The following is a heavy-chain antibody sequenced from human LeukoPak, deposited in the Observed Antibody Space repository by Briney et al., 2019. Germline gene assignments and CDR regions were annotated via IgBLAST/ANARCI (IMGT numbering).Heavy chain of an antibody. CDR1: GFTFSSYW. V-gene: IGHV3-74*01. CDR3: ASSWAGYDSFDY. CDR2: INTDGSNT. Sequence: PGGALRLSCAASGFTFSSYWIHWVRQAPGKGLVWVSRINTDGSNTGYADSVKGRFTISRDNAKNTLYLQMNSLRAEDTAVYYCASSWAGYDSFDYWGQGTLVTVSS. J-gene: IGHJ4*02. D-gene: IGHD3/OR15-3a*01.